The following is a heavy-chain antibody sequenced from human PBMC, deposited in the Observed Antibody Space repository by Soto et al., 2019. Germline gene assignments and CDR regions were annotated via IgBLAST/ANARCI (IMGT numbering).Heavy chain of an antibody. CDR2: ITANDGDT. Sequence: GGSLRLSCVASGFTFSGYAMSWVRQAPGQGLEWVSSITANDGDTNYADSVKGRFTISRDNSKNTLYLQMHSLRADDTAVYYCARDLRSWNDFLRVIWGQGTLVTVSS. CDR3: ARDLRSWNDFLRVI. D-gene: IGHD1-1*01. V-gene: IGHV3-23*01. J-gene: IGHJ4*02. CDR1: GFTFSGYA.